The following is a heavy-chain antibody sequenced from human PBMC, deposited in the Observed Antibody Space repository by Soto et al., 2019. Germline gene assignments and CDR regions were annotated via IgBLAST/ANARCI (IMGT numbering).Heavy chain of an antibody. Sequence: PGGSLRLSCAASGFTFSSYWMSWVRQAPGKGLEWVANIKQDGSEKYYVDSVKGRFTISRDNAKNSLYLQMNSLRAEDTAVYYCARDHSYGSGSYYTPHRLYYYYYYMDVWGKGTTVTVSS. D-gene: IGHD3-10*01. J-gene: IGHJ6*03. V-gene: IGHV3-7*01. CDR1: GFTFSSYW. CDR3: ARDHSYGSGSYYTPHRLYYYYYYMDV. CDR2: IKQDGSEK.